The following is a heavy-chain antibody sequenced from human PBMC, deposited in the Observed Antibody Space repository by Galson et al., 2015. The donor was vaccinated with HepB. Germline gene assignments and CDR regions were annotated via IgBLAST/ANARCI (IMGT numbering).Heavy chain of an antibody. J-gene: IGHJ6*02. CDR1: GFTFSSYA. V-gene: IGHV3-30*04. CDR2: ISYDGSNK. Sequence: SLRLSCAASGFTFSSYAMHWVRQAPGKGLEWVAVISYDGSNKYYADSVKGRFTISRDNSKNTLYLQMNSLRAEDTAVYYCASPLTPYYYGTDVWGQGTTVTVSS. CDR3: ASPLTPYYYGTDV.